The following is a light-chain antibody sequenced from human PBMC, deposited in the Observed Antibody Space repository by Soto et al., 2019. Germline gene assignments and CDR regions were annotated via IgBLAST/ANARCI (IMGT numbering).Light chain of an antibody. V-gene: IGLV1-47*02. J-gene: IGLJ1*01. CDR1: SSNIAINY. Sequence: QSVLTQPPSASGTPGQRVTISCSGSSSNIAINYVYWYQQLPGTAPKLLIYSNTQRPSGVPDRFSGSKSGTSASLAISGLRSEDEADYYCAAWDDSLSVHFGTGTKVTVL. CDR3: AAWDDSLSVH. CDR2: SNT.